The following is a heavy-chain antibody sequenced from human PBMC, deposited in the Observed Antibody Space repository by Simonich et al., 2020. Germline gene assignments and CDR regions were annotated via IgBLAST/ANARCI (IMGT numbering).Heavy chain of an antibody. J-gene: IGHJ4*02. CDR2: KKQSGRGK. Sequence: EVQLVESGGGLVQPGGSLRLSCAASGFTFSSYWMSWVRQAPGKGLEWVDKKKQSGRGKYYVDSVKGRFTISRDNAKNSLYLQMNSLRAEDTAVYYCARDREVYGSGSYYNYWGQGTLVTVSS. CDR3: ARDREVYGSGSYYNY. V-gene: IGHV3-7*01. CDR1: GFTFSSYW. D-gene: IGHD3-10*01.